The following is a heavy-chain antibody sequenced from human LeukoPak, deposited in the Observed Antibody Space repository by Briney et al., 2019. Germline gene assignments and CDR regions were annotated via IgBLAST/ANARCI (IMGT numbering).Heavy chain of an antibody. Sequence: PGRSLRLSCAASGFTFSSYAMHWVRQAPGKGLEWVAVISYDGSNKYYADSVKGRFTISRDNSKNTLYLQMNSLRAEDTAVYYCARDSKNYDFWSGYRPRPNWGQGTLVTVSS. CDR2: ISYDGSNK. D-gene: IGHD3-3*01. CDR3: ARDSKNYDFWSGYRPRPN. CDR1: GFTFSSYA. J-gene: IGHJ4*02. V-gene: IGHV3-30-3*01.